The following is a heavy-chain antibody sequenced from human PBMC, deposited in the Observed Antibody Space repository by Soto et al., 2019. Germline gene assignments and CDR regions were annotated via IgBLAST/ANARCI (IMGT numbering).Heavy chain of an antibody. D-gene: IGHD6-19*01. V-gene: IGHV3-30*18. CDR3: AKDRLDGPAPGY. CDR2: ISYDGSNK. CDR1: GFTFSSYG. J-gene: IGHJ4*02. Sequence: QVQLVESGGGAVQPGRSLRLSCAASGFTFSSYGMHWVRQAPGKGLEWVAVISYDGSNKYYADSVKGRFTISRDNSKTTLYLQMNSLRAEDTAVYYCAKDRLDGPAPGYWGQGTLVTVSS.